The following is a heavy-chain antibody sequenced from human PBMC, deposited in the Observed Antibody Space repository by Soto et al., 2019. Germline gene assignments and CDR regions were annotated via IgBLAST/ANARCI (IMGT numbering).Heavy chain of an antibody. Sequence: GESLKISCKGSGYSFTSYWIGWVRQMPGKGLEWMGIIYPGDSDTRYSPSFQGQVTLSADKSISTAYLQWSSLKASDTAMYYCASRDYYDSSGHYYGMDVWGQGTTVTVSS. CDR1: GYSFTSYW. CDR3: ASRDYYDSSGHYYGMDV. D-gene: IGHD3-22*01. V-gene: IGHV5-51*01. CDR2: IYPGDSDT. J-gene: IGHJ6*02.